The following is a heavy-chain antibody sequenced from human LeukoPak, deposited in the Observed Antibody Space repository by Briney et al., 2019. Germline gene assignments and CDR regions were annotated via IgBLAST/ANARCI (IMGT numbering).Heavy chain of an antibody. D-gene: IGHD6-13*01. Sequence: SETLSLTCTVSGGSISSYYWSWIRQPPGKGLEWIGYIYYSGGTNYNPSLKSRVTISVDTSKNQFSLKLSSVTAADTAVYYCARVLKGWGSSWKGAFDIWGQGTMVTVSS. CDR2: IYYSGGT. CDR1: GGSISSYY. V-gene: IGHV4-59*01. J-gene: IGHJ3*02. CDR3: ARVLKGWGSSWKGAFDI.